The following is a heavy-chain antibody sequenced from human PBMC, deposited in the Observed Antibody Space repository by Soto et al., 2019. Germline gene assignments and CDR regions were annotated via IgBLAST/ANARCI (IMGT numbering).Heavy chain of an antibody. CDR1: GYIFINYG. D-gene: IGHD2-2*01. J-gene: IGHJ5*02. V-gene: IGHV1-18*01. Sequence: GASVKGSCKGSGYIFINYGITWVRQAPGQGLEWMGWISGYNGNTKYADKLQGRVTMTTDTSTTTAYMELRSLRSDDTAVYYCARDEVPAANWLDRWGQGTLVTVSS. CDR3: ARDEVPAANWLDR. CDR2: ISGYNGNT.